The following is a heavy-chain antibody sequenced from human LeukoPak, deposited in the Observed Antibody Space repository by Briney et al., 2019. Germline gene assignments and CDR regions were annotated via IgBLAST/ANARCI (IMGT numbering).Heavy chain of an antibody. Sequence: PGGSLRLSCAASGFTFSSYAMHWVRQAPGKGLEWVAVISYDGSNKYYADSVKGRFTISRDNSKNTLYLQMTGLRAEDTAVYYCATPLVAAYRTSNDYWGQGTLVTVSS. CDR3: ATPLVAAYRTSNDY. CDR2: ISYDGSNK. CDR1: GFTFSSYA. D-gene: IGHD2-15*01. J-gene: IGHJ4*02. V-gene: IGHV3-30-3*01.